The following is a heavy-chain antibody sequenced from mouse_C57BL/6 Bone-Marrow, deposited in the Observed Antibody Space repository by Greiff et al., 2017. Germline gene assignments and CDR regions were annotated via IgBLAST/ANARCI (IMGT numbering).Heavy chain of an antibody. CDR1: GYTFTSYG. V-gene: IGHV1-81*01. CDR3: ARSVRLLAWFAY. D-gene: IGHD2-3*01. J-gene: IGHJ3*01. CDR2: IYPRSGNT. Sequence: QVQLKESGAELARPGASVKLSCKASGYTFTSYGISWVKQRTGQGLEWIGEIYPRSGNTYYNEKFKGKATLTADKSSSTAYMELRSLTSEDSAVYVCARSVRLLAWFAYWGQGTLVTVSA.